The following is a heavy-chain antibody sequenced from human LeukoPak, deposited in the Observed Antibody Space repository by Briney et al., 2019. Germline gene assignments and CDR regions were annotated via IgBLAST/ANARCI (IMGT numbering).Heavy chain of an antibody. CDR2: ISGSGGST. D-gene: IGHD6-6*01. V-gene: IGHV3-23*01. Sequence: GGSLRLSCAASGFTFSSYAISWVRQAPGKGLEWVSAISGSGGSTYYADSVKGRFTISRDNSKNTLYLQMNSLRAEDTAVYYCAKEPGEYSSSRYFDYWGQGTLVTVSS. CDR1: GFTFSSYA. J-gene: IGHJ4*02. CDR3: AKEPGEYSSSRYFDY.